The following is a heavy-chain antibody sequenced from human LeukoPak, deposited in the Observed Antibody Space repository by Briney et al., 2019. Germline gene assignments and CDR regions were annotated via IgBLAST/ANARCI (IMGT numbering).Heavy chain of an antibody. Sequence: SETLSLTCTASGGSISSSSYYWGWIRQPPGKGLEWIGSIYYSGSTYYNPSLKSRVTISVDTSKNQFSLKLSSVTAADTAVYYCARDLGNYDAFDIWGQGTMVTVSS. CDR3: ARDLGNYDAFDI. D-gene: IGHD1-1*01. CDR1: GGSISSSSYY. J-gene: IGHJ3*02. V-gene: IGHV4-39*07. CDR2: IYYSGST.